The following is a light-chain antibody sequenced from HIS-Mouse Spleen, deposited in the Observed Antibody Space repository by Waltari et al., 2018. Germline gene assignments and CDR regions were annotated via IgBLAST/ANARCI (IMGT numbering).Light chain of an antibody. Sequence: TQSPATLSLSPGERATLSCRASQSVSSYLAWYQQKPGQAPRLLIYDASNRATGIPARFSGSGSGTDFTLTISSLEPEDFAVYYCQQRSNWPTFGGGTK. CDR3: QQRSNWPT. V-gene: IGKV3-11*01. CDR2: DAS. CDR1: QSVSSY. J-gene: IGKJ4*01.